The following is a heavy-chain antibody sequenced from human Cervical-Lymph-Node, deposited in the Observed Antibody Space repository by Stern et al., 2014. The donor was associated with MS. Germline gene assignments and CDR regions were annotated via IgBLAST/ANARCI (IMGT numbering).Heavy chain of an antibody. CDR1: GFRFSSYG. CDR3: VTGRGYSSGQPDFDY. Sequence: QVQLQESGGGVVQPGRSLRLSCEASGFRFSSYGIHWVRQAPGKGLEWVAVISYDGSNTHYGVSVKGRFTISRDNSKNMLFLHMNSLSAEDTAVYYCVTGRGYSSGQPDFDYWGQGALVTVPS. D-gene: IGHD5-18*01. J-gene: IGHJ4*02. CDR2: ISYDGSNT. V-gene: IGHV3-30*03.